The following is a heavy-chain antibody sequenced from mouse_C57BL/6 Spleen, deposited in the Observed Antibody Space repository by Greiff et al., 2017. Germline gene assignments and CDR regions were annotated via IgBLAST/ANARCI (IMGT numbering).Heavy chain of an antibody. CDR1: GFTFSSYA. J-gene: IGHJ1*03. CDR3: ARDEEYGYFDV. Sequence: EVHLVESGGGLVKPGGSLKLSCAASGFTFSSYAMSWVRQTPEKRLEWVATISDGGSYTYYPDNVKGRFTISRDNAKNNLYLQMSHLKSEDTAMYYCARDEEYGYFDVWGTGTTVTVSS. V-gene: IGHV5-4*01. CDR2: ISDGGSYT.